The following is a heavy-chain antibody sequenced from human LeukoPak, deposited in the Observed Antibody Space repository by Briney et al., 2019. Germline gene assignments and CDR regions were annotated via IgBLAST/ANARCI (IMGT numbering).Heavy chain of an antibody. D-gene: IGHD6-19*01. CDR3: AVMYKVAGPFDY. V-gene: IGHV1-2*06. J-gene: IGHJ4*02. Sequence: ASVKVSCKASGYTFTCYYMHWVRQAPGQGLEWMGRINPNSGGTNYAQKFQGRVTMTRDTSISTAYMVLSRLRSDDTAVYYCAVMYKVAGPFDYWGQGTLVTVSS. CDR1: GYTFTCYY. CDR2: INPNSGGT.